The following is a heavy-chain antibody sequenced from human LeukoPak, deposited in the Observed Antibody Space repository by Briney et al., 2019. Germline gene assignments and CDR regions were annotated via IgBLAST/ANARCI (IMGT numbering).Heavy chain of an antibody. V-gene: IGHV3-7*01. CDR1: SSSSYY. D-gene: IGHD3-3*01. J-gene: IGHJ6*03. Sequence: SSSSYYWGWIRQAPGKGLEWVANIKQDGSEKYYVDSVKGRFTISRDNAKNSLYLQMNSLRAEDTAVYYCARVDLTIFGVVIPYYYYYMDVWGKGTTVTVSS. CDR3: ARVDLTIFGVVIPYYYYYMDV. CDR2: IKQDGSEK.